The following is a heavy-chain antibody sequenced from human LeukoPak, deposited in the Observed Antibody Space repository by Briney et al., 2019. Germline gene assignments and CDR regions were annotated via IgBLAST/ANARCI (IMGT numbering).Heavy chain of an antibody. CDR3: ARQLEVYYYGSGSYFH. J-gene: IGHJ4*02. Sequence: GGSLRLSCAASGVTFSSYWINWVRQAPGQGLEWVSSISSSISYIYYADSVKGRVTITRDNAKNSLYLQMNSLRAEDTAVYYCARQLEVYYYGSGSYFHWGQGTLVTVSS. D-gene: IGHD3-10*01. CDR1: GVTFSSYW. V-gene: IGHV3-21*01. CDR2: ISSSISYI.